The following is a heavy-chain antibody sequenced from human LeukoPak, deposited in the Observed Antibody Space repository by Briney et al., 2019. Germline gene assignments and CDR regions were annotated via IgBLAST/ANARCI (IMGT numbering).Heavy chain of an antibody. CDR2: ISYDGSNK. V-gene: IGHV3-30*04. J-gene: IGHJ4*02. D-gene: IGHD3-10*01. CDR3: ARTRYYYNSRSYGAPYYFDY. Sequence: GGSLRLSCAASGFTFSSYAMHWVRQAPGKGLEWVALISYDGSNKNYADSVKGRLTISRDISKNTLYVQMNSLRPEDTAVYYCARTRYYYNSRSYGAPYYFDYWGQGTLVTVSS. CDR1: GFTFSSYA.